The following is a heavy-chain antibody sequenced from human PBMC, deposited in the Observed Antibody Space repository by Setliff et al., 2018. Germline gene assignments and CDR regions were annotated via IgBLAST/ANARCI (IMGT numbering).Heavy chain of an antibody. J-gene: IGHJ4*02. Sequence: SETLSLTCDVFGGSFSGYFWAWIRQSPGKGLEWIGDVNDSGSANYKPSLKSRVTISVDTSKNQFSLKVSSVTAADTAVYYCARSFSRREKFLLDYWGQGALVTVSS. V-gene: IGHV4-34*01. CDR2: VNDSGSA. CDR1: GGSFSGYF. CDR3: ARSFSRREKFLLDY.